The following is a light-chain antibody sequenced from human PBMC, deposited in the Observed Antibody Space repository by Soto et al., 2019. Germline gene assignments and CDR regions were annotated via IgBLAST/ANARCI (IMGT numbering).Light chain of an antibody. V-gene: IGKV3-20*01. J-gene: IGKJ2*01. CDR3: QQYDSSPPNYT. CDR1: QTVSSSS. Sequence: EIVLTQSPGTLSLSPGERASLSCRASQTVSSSSLAWYQHKPGQAPRLLIYGASNRATGIPDRFSGSGSGTDFTLTISRLEPADFAVYYCQQYDSSPPNYTFGQGTKLEI. CDR2: GAS.